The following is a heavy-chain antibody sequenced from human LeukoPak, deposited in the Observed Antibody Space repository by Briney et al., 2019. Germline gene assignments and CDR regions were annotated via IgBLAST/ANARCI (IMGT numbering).Heavy chain of an antibody. Sequence: PGGSLRLSCAASGFTVSSNYMSWVRQAPGKGLEWVSVIYSGGSTYYADSVKGRFTISRDNSKNTLYLQMNSLRAEDTAVYYCARAPVTAIFLSYFDYWGQGTLVTVFS. D-gene: IGHD2-21*02. CDR2: IYSGGST. CDR1: GFTVSSNY. V-gene: IGHV3-66*01. CDR3: ARAPVTAIFLSYFDY. J-gene: IGHJ4*02.